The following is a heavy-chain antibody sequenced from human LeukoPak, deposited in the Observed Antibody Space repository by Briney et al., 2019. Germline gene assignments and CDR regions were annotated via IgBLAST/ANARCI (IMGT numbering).Heavy chain of an antibody. D-gene: IGHD2-2*01. J-gene: IGHJ3*02. CDR3: ASPIVVVPAAPRVHGFDI. V-gene: IGHV3-30*02. CDR1: GFTFSSYG. Sequence: PGGSLRLSCAASGFTFSSYGMHWVRQAPGKGLEWVAFIRYDGSNKYYADSVKGRFTISRDNSKNTLYLQMNSLRAEDTAVYYCASPIVVVPAAPRVHGFDIWGEGTMVSVSS. CDR2: IRYDGSNK.